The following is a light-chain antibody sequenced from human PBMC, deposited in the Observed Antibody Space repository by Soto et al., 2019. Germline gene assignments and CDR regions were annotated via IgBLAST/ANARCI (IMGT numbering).Light chain of an antibody. J-gene: IGKJ2*01. CDR1: QSVTSN. CDR2: GAS. CDR3: QHYFNWPYT. Sequence: EIVMTQSPATLSVSPGERATLSCRASQSVTSNLAWYQQKPGRAPRLLIYGASTRATGIPARFSGSGSGTEFTLTISNLQSEDFALYYCQHYFNWPYTIGQWTKLEIK. V-gene: IGKV3-15*01.